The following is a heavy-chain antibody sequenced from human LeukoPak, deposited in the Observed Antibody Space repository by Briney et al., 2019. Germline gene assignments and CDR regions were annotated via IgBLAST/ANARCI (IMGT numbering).Heavy chain of an antibody. V-gene: IGHV1-69*13. D-gene: IGHD2-15*01. CDR2: IIPIFGTA. CDR3: TRSLGYCSGGSCYPHMNV. CDR1: GGTFSSYA. J-gene: IGHJ6*03. Sequence: GASVKVSCKASGGTFSSYAISWVRQAPGQGLEWMGGIIPIFGTANYAQKFQGRVTITADESTSTAYMELSSLRSEDTAVYYCTRSLGYCSGGSCYPHMNVWGKGTTVTISS.